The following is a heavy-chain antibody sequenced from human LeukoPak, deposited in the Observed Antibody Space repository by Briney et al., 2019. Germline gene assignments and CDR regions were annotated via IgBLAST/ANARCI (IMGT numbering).Heavy chain of an antibody. J-gene: IGHJ4*02. V-gene: IGHV4-61*02. CDR3: ARERKDGYNFDPIYYFDY. Sequence: SQTLSLTCTVSGGSIGSGSYYWSWIRQPAGKGLEWIGRIYTSGSTNYNPSLKSRVTISVDTSKNQFSLKLSSVTAADTAVYYCARERKDGYNFDPIYYFDYWGQGTLVTVSS. D-gene: IGHD5-24*01. CDR1: GGSIGSGSYY. CDR2: IYTSGST.